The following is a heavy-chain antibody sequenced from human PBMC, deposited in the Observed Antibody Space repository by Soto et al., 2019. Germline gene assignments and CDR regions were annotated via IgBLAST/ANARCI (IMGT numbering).Heavy chain of an antibody. CDR3: ARFLWFGELGAGWFDP. CDR1: GFSLSNARMG. D-gene: IGHD3-10*01. V-gene: IGHV2-26*01. J-gene: IGHJ5*02. Sequence: QVTLKESGPVLVKPTETLTLTCTVSGFSLSNARMGVSWIRQPPGKALEWLAHIFSNDEKSYSTSLKSRLTIAKATSKSQGVLTMASMEPVDTRTHYCARFLWFGELGAGWFDPWGDGTLVTVSS. CDR2: IFSNDEK.